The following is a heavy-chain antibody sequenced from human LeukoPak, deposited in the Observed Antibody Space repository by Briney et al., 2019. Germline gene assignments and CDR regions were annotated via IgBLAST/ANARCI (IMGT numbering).Heavy chain of an antibody. Sequence: PGGSLRLSCAASGFTFSDYWMTWVRQAPGKGLEWVANIRQDGDKRSYGGSVMGRFAISRDNAENTLYLQLNRLRAEDTALYYCARVGYVGEAFDNWGQGVLVTVSS. D-gene: IGHD3-16*01. CDR2: IRQDGDKR. J-gene: IGHJ4*02. V-gene: IGHV3-7*03. CDR1: GFTFSDYW. CDR3: ARVGYVGEAFDN.